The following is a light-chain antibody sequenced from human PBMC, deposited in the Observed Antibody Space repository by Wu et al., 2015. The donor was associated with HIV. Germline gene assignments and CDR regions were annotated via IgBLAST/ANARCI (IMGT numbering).Light chain of an antibody. V-gene: IGKV3-20*01. Sequence: EIVLTQSPGTLSLSPGERATLSCRASQSVSSSYLAWYQQKPGQAPRLLIYGASSRATGIPDRFSGSGSGTDFTLTISRLEPEDFAVYYCQQYGSSPFTFGPGTESGYQ. J-gene: IGKJ3*01. CDR1: QSVSSSY. CDR3: QQYGSSPFT. CDR2: GAS.